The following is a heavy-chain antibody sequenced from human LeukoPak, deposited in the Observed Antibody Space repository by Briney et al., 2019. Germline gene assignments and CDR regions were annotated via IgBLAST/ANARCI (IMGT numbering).Heavy chain of an antibody. CDR2: IYHSGST. Sequence: SETLSLTCTVSGYSISSTYYWGWIRQPPGKGLEWIGIIYHSGSTYYNPSLKSRVTISVDTSKNQFSLKLSSVTAADTAVYYCARDRASTLLGDYEGYFHHWGQGTLVTVSS. D-gene: IGHD4-17*01. CDR3: ARDRASTLLGDYEGYFHH. CDR1: GYSISSTYY. V-gene: IGHV4-38-2*02. J-gene: IGHJ1*01.